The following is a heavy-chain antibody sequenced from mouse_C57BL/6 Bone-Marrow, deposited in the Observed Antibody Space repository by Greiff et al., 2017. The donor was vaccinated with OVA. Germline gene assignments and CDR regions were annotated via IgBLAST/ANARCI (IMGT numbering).Heavy chain of an antibody. CDR3: ARWSNYEYFDV. V-gene: IGHV1-7*01. Sequence: VQVVESGAELAKPGASVKLSCKASGYTFTSYWMHWVKQRPGQGLEWIGYINPSSGYTKYNQKFKDKATLTADKSSSTAYMQLSSLTYEDSAVYYCARWSNYEYFDVWGTGTTVTVSS. J-gene: IGHJ1*03. CDR2: INPSSGYT. CDR1: GYTFTSYW. D-gene: IGHD2-5*01.